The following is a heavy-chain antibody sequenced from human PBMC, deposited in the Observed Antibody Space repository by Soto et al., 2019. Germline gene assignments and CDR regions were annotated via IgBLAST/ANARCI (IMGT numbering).Heavy chain of an antibody. CDR1: GVTFSSYW. CDR3: ARDEEDYGDSIYYYFYYTDV. J-gene: IGHJ6*03. V-gene: IGHV3-7*01. Sequence: GGSLGLSCAASGVTFSSYWMSWVGQAPGKGLEWVANIKQDGSEKYYVDSVKGRFTISRDNAKNSLYLQMNSLRAEDTAVYYCARDEEDYGDSIYYYFYYTDVWGKGNTVTVS. D-gene: IGHD4-17*01. CDR2: IKQDGSEK.